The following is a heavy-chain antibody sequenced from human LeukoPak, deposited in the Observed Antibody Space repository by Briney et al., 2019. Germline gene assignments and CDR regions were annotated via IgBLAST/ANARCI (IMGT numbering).Heavy chain of an antibody. D-gene: IGHD3-10*01. CDR1: GYTFTSYY. J-gene: IGHJ4*02. Sequence: ASVSVSYKASGYTFTSYYMHWVRQAPGQGREGMGIINPSGGSTSYAQKFQGRVTMTRDMSTSTVYIELSSLRSEDTAVYYCARGPAAYGSGSYNDYWGQGTLVTVSS. CDR2: INPSGGST. V-gene: IGHV1-46*01. CDR3: ARGPAAYGSGSYNDY.